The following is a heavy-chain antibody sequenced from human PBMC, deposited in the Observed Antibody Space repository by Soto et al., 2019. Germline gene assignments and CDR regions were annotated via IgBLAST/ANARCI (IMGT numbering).Heavy chain of an antibody. CDR3: GRLEGLATISYYFDY. J-gene: IGHJ4*02. Sequence: SETLSLTCAVSSGSISSSNWWRWVRQPPGKGLEWIGVIYHSGSTYYNPSLESRVTISVDKSKNQFSLKLMSLSAADTAVYYCGRLEGLATISYYFDYWGQGALVTVSS. CDR2: IYHSGST. D-gene: IGHD3-9*01. CDR1: SGSISSSNW. V-gene: IGHV4-4*02.